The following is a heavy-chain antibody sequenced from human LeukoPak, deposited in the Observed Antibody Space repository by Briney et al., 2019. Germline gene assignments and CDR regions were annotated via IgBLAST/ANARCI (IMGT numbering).Heavy chain of an antibody. CDR1: GGTFSSYA. Sequence: VAPVKVSCKASGGTFSSYAISWVRQAPGQGLEWMGRIIPILGIANYAQKFQGRVTITADKSTSTAYMELSSLRSEDTAVYYCARDYYDILTGYYASSDYWGQGTLVTVSS. D-gene: IGHD3-9*01. V-gene: IGHV1-69*04. CDR3: ARDYYDILTGYYASSDY. CDR2: IIPILGIA. J-gene: IGHJ4*02.